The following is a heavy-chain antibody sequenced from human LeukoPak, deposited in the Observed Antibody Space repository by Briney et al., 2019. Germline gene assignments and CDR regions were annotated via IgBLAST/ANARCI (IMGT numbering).Heavy chain of an antibody. V-gene: IGHV3-48*03. CDR3: ARRVWLQSVPLDY. D-gene: IGHD5-24*01. J-gene: IGHJ4*02. CDR1: GFTFSSYE. Sequence: GGSLRLSCAASGFTFSSYEMNWVRQAPGKGLEWVSYISSSGSTIYYADSVKGRFTISRDNAKNSLYLQMNSLRAEDTAVYYCARRVWLQSVPLDYWGQGTLVTVSS. CDR2: ISSSGSTI.